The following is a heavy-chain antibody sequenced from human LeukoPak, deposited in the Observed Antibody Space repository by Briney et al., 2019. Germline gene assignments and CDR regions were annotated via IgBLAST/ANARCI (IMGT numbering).Heavy chain of an antibody. CDR3: AKDADSSNWYNWFDP. D-gene: IGHD6-13*01. CDR1: GFTFSSYA. CDR2: ISGSGGST. Sequence: GGSLRLSCAASGFTFSSYAMSWVRQAPGKGLEWVSAISGSGGSTYYAGSVKGRFTISRDSSKNTLYLQMNRLGAEDTAVYYCAKDADSSNWYNWFDPWGQGTLVTVSS. J-gene: IGHJ5*02. V-gene: IGHV3-23*01.